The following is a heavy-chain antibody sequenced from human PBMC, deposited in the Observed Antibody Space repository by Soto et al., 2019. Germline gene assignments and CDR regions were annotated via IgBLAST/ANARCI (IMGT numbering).Heavy chain of an antibody. Sequence: QVQLVESGGGVVQPGWSLRLSCVASGYTYSNYGMHWVRQAPGKGLEWVALISSDGSNKYYADSVKGRFTISRDNSKNTLYLQMNSLRAEDTAVYYCAKDGYTDCSADFCGQGTLVTVSS. CDR2: ISSDGSNK. V-gene: IGHV3-30*18. CDR1: GYTYSNYG. D-gene: IGHD5-18*01. J-gene: IGHJ4*02. CDR3: AKDGYTDCSADF.